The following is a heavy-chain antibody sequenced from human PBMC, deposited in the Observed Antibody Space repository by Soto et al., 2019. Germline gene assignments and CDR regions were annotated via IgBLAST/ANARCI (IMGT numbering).Heavy chain of an antibody. CDR2: IYSGGST. Sequence: EVQLVESGGGLVQPGGSLRLSCAASGFTVSSNYMSWVRQAPGKGLEWVSVIYSGGSTYYADSVKGRFTISRDNSKNTLYLQMNSLRAEDTAVYYCASGRGYSYGWLGNYFDYWGQGTLVTVSS. D-gene: IGHD5-18*01. CDR1: GFTVSSNY. J-gene: IGHJ4*02. V-gene: IGHV3-66*01. CDR3: ASGRGYSYGWLGNYFDY.